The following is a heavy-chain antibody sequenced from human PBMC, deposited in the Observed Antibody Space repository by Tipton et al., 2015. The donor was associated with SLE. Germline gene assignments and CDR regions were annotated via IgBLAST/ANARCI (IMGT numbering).Heavy chain of an antibody. CDR3: AREGASDGLSWFDP. J-gene: IGHJ5*02. CDR1: GGSISSSSYL. D-gene: IGHD1-26*01. V-gene: IGHV4-39*07. CDR2: IHYSGRT. Sequence: GLVKPSESLSLTCTVSGGSISSSSYLWGWIRQPPGKGLEWIGSIHYSGRTYYNPSLKSPVTISVDTSKNQFSLKLSSVTAADTAAYYCAREGASDGLSWFDPSGQGTLVTVSA.